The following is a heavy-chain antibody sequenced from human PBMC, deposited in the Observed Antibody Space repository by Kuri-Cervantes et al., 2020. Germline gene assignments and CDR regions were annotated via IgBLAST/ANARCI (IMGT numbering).Heavy chain of an antibody. V-gene: IGHV3-23*01. CDR1: GFTFSSYA. J-gene: IGHJ4*02. CDR3: ARIYGDYARIDY. Sequence: GESLKISCAASGFTFSSYAMSWVRQAPGKGLEWVSAISGSGGSTYYADSVKGRFTISRDNSKNALYLQVNSLRAEDTAVYYCARIYGDYARIDYWGQGTLVTVSS. CDR2: ISGSGGST. D-gene: IGHD4-17*01.